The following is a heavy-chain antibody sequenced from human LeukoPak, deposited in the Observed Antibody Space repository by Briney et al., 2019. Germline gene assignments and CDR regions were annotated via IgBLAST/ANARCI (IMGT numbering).Heavy chain of an antibody. J-gene: IGHJ6*03. CDR2: ISGSGGTT. V-gene: IGHV3-23*01. Sequence: PGGTLRLSCAASGFTFSSFGMSWVRKAPGKGLEWVAAISGSGGTTHYADSVKGRFTISRDNSKNTLYLQMNSLRAGDTAVYYCAKGGIAVASTSYYYYMDVWGKGTTVTSSS. D-gene: IGHD6-19*01. CDR1: GFTFSSFG. CDR3: AKGGIAVASTSYYYYMDV.